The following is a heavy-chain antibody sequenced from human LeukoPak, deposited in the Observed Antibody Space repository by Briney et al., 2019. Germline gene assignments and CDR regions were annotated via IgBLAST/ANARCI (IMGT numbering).Heavy chain of an antibody. CDR1: GSSVSTFY. CDR3: ARGSTDVYWYLDV. V-gene: IGHV4-59*02. CDR2: VHDTGST. D-gene: IGHD1-26*01. Sequence: SETLSLTCIVSGSSVSTFYWSWLRQSPGTGLEWIGFVHDTGSTAYNPSLKSRVTISLETSKDQLSLMLTSVTAADTAMYYCARGSTDVYWYLDVWGRGTLVTVSS. J-gene: IGHJ2*01.